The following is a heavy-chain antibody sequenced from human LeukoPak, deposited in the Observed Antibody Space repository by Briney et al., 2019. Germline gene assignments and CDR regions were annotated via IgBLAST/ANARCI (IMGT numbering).Heavy chain of an antibody. CDR1: GFSFRDFV. V-gene: IGHV3-49*04. CDR3: TRGFAAD. J-gene: IGHJ4*02. CDR2: VRTKADGGTT. Sequence: QTGGSLRLSCTASGFSFRDFVVSWVRQAPGKGLEWVGFVRTKADGGTTEYAASVTGRFTISRDDSKFIAHLQMDTLQIEDTAVYYCTRGFAADWGQGALVTVSS. D-gene: IGHD3-3*01.